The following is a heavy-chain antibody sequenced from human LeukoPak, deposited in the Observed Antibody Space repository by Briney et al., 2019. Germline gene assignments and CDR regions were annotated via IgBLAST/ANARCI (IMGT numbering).Heavy chain of an antibody. Sequence: SETLSLTCTVSGGSVSSGSYYWSWNRQARGKGLEWIGHINYSGSTNYNPSLKSRVTISVDTSKNQFSLKLSSVTAADTAVYYCARKGDSSGYYPFDYWGQGTLVTVSS. CDR1: GGSVSSGSYY. D-gene: IGHD3-22*01. J-gene: IGHJ4*02. CDR2: INYSGST. CDR3: ARKGDSSGYYPFDY. V-gene: IGHV4-61*01.